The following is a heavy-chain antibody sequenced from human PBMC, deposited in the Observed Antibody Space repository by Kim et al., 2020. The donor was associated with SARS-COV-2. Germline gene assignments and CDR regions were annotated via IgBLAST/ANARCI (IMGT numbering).Heavy chain of an antibody. CDR1: GGSISSSSYY. J-gene: IGHJ6*02. V-gene: IGHV4-39*01. CDR3: ARRLGGWRNYGMDV. CDR2: IYYRGST. Sequence: SETLSLTCTVSGGSISSSSYYWGWIRQPPGKGLEWIGSIYYRGSTYYNPSLKSRVTISVDTSKNQFSLKLSSVTAADTAVYYCARRLGGWRNYGMDVWGQGTTGTVSS. D-gene: IGHD6-19*01.